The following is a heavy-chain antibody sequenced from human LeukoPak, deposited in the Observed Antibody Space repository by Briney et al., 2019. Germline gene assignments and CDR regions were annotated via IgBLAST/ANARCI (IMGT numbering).Heavy chain of an antibody. Sequence: GGSLRLPCAASGFTFSSYWMHWVRQAPGKGLVWVSRINSDGSNTNYADSVKGRFTISRDNAKNTLYLQMNSLRAEDTAVYYCARVPVAGTRGYFDYWGQGTLVTVSS. CDR1: GFTFSSYW. J-gene: IGHJ4*02. V-gene: IGHV3-74*01. CDR3: ARVPVAGTRGYFDY. D-gene: IGHD6-19*01. CDR2: INSDGSNT.